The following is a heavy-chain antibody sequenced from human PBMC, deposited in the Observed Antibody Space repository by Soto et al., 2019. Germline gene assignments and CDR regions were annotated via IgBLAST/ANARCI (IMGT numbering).Heavy chain of an antibody. V-gene: IGHV4-31*03. D-gene: IGHD5-18*01. Sequence: SETLSLTCTVSGGSISSGDYYWSWIRQPPGKGLEWIGYIYYSGSTYSNPSLKSRVTISVDTSKNQFSLKLSSVTAADTAVYYCVSREYSYGFSVGMDVWSQGTTVTVSS. CDR1: GGSISSGDYY. CDR3: VSREYSYGFSVGMDV. CDR2: IYYSGST. J-gene: IGHJ6*02.